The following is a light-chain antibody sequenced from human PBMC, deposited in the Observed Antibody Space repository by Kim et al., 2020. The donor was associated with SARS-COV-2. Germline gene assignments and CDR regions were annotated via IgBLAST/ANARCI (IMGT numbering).Light chain of an antibody. CDR2: GNS. V-gene: IGLV1-40*01. CDR3: QSYDSSLSVL. Sequence: QSVLTQPPSVSGAPGQRVTISCTGSSSNIGAGYDVHWYQQLPGTAPKLLIYGNSNRPSGVPDRFSGSKSGTSASLAITGLQAEDEADYYCQSYDSSLSVLVGTGTKVTVL. CDR1: SSNIGAGYD. J-gene: IGLJ1*01.